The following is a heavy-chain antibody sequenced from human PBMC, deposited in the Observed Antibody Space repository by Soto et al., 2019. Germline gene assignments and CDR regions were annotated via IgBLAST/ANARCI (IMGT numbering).Heavy chain of an antibody. V-gene: IGHV1-69*06. D-gene: IGHD2-2*01. CDR3: ARGIVVVPAASGGYYYYGMDV. CDR1: GGTFSSYA. CDR2: IIPIFGTA. Sequence: ASVKVSCKASGGTFSSYAISWVRQAPGQGLEWMGGIIPIFGTANYAQKFQGRVTITADKSTSTAHMELSSLRSEDTAVYYCARGIVVVPAASGGYYYYGMDVWGQGTTVTVSS. J-gene: IGHJ6*02.